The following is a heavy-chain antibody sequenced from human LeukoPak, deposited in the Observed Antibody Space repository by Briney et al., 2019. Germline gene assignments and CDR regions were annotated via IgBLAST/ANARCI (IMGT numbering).Heavy chain of an antibody. D-gene: IGHD3-10*01. CDR1: GGSISGYY. Sequence: SETLSLTCTVSGGSISGYYWSRIRQPPGKGLEWIGYIYYRGSTNYNPSLMSRASISVDTSKNQFSLKLDSLTAADTAVYYCVRRGVLWFGELSYYYFDLWGRGTLVAVSS. CDR3: VRRGVLWFGELSYYYFDL. CDR2: IYYRGST. J-gene: IGHJ2*01. V-gene: IGHV4-59*01.